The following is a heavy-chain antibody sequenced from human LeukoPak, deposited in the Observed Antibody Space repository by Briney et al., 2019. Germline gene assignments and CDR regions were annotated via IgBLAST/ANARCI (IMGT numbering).Heavy chain of an antibody. Sequence: ASVKVSCKAFGYTFSTNYMHWVRQAPGQGLEWMGKINPSGGSTSSAQKFQGRLTMTMDTSTSTGYMELSSLSSEDTAVYYCARDPRSWGQGTLVTVSS. CDR2: INPSGGST. J-gene: IGHJ5*02. V-gene: IGHV1-46*01. CDR1: GYTFSTNY. CDR3: ARDPRS.